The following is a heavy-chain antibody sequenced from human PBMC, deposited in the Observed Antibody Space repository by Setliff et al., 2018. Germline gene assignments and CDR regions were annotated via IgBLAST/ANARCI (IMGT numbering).Heavy chain of an antibody. CDR2: IDESGGGT. D-gene: IGHD2-15*01. J-gene: IGHJ5*02. CDR1: GFTFSSRW. Sequence: GGSLRLSCVVSGFTFSSRWLSWVRQAPGKGLEWVSAIDESGGGTYYADSVKGRFTISRDNSKNTLYLQRNSLRAEDTAVYYCAKREIIAVTRWFDPWGQGTLVTVSS. V-gene: IGHV3-23*01. CDR3: AKREIIAVTRWFDP.